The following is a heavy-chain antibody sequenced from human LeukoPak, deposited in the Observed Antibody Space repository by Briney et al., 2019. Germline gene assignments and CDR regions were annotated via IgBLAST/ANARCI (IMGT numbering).Heavy chain of an antibody. V-gene: IGHV4-4*02. CDR3: ARASDVVVVAATRGLDY. Sequence: PSGTLSLTCAVSGGSISSSNWWSWVRQPPGKVLEWIGEIYHSGSTNYNPSLKSRVTISVDKSKNQFSLKLSSVTAADTAVYYCARASDVVVVAATRGLDYWGQGTLVTVSS. J-gene: IGHJ4*02. CDR1: GGSISSSNW. D-gene: IGHD2-15*01. CDR2: IYHSGST.